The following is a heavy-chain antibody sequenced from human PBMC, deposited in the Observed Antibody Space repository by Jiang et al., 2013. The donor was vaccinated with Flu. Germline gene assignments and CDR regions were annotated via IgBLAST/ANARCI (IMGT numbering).Heavy chain of an antibody. CDR2: IYWDDDK. Sequence: QPPGKALEWLALIYWDDDKRYSPSLKSRLTITKDTSKNQVVLTMTNMDPVDTATYYCAHRRGVGCSSTSCYINWFDPWGQGTLVTVSS. J-gene: IGHJ5*02. D-gene: IGHD2-2*02. V-gene: IGHV2-5*02. CDR3: AHRRGVGCSSTSCYINWFDP.